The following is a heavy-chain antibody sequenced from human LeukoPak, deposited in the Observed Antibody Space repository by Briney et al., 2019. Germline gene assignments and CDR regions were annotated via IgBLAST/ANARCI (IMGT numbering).Heavy chain of an antibody. CDR3: ARDREYYDSSGYYPYYMDV. V-gene: IGHV6-1*01. D-gene: IGHD3-22*01. Sequence: SQTLSLTCAISGDSVSSNSAAWNWIRQSPSRGLEWLGRTYYRSKWYNDYAVSVKSRITINPDTSKNQFSLQLNSVTPEDTAVYYCARDREYYDSSGYYPYYMDVWGEGTTVTVSS. J-gene: IGHJ6*03. CDR2: TYYRSKWYN. CDR1: GDSVSSNSAA.